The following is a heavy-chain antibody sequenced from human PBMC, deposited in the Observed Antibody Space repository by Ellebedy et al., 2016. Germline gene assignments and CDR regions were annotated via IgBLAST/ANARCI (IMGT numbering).Heavy chain of an antibody. D-gene: IGHD6-19*01. CDR3: VRGASGSSVAGLNS. J-gene: IGHJ4*02. Sequence: GESLKISCTTSGFPFSSFTMHWVRQAPGRGLEWVSSISSTSAYIHYADSLKGRSTISRDNAENSLHLHLNSLTVDDTAVYYCVRGASGSSVAGLNSWGQGTLVTVSS. V-gene: IGHV3-21*01. CDR1: GFPFSSFT. CDR2: ISSTSAYI.